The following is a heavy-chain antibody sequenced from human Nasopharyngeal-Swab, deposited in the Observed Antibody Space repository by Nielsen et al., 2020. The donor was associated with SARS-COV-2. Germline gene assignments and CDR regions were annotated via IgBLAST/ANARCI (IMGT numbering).Heavy chain of an antibody. CDR3: ARDYYGSGSYLYYYYGMDV. Sequence: GGSLRLSCAASGFTFSSYSMNWVRQAPGKGLERVSSISSSSSYIYYADSVKGRFTISRDNAKNSLYLQMNSLRAEDTAVYYCARDYYGSGSYLYYYYGMDVWGQGTTVTVSS. CDR1: GFTFSSYS. J-gene: IGHJ6*02. CDR2: ISSSSSYI. V-gene: IGHV3-21*01. D-gene: IGHD3-10*01.